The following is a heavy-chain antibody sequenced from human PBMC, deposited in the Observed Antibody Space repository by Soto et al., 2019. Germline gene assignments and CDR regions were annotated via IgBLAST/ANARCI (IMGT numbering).Heavy chain of an antibody. CDR3: ARDRWGSHAFDI. Sequence: GGSLRLSCAASGFTVSSNYMSWVRQAPGKGLEWVSVIYSGGSTYYADSVKGRFTISRDNSKNTLYLQMNSLRAEDTAVYYCARDRWGSHAFDIWGQGTMVTVSS. D-gene: IGHD3-16*01. CDR2: IYSGGST. J-gene: IGHJ3*02. CDR1: GFTVSSNY. V-gene: IGHV3-66*02.